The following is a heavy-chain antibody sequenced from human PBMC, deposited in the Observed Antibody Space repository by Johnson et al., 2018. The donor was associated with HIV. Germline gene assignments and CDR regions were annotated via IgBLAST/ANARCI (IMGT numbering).Heavy chain of an antibody. Sequence: VQLVESGGGLIQPGGSLRLSCAASGFTVTSNYMSWVRQAPGKGLEWVSVIQSGENTLYADSVKGRFTVSRDDSKNTLYLQMNSLRAEDTAVYYCAGGVTVAFDIWGPGTVVSVSS. V-gene: IGHV3-53*01. J-gene: IGHJ3*02. D-gene: IGHD2-21*02. CDR2: IQSGENT. CDR3: AGGVTVAFDI. CDR1: GFTVTSNY.